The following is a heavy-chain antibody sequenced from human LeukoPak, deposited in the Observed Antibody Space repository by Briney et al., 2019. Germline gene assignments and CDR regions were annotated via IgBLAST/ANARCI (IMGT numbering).Heavy chain of an antibody. V-gene: IGHV3-21*01. CDR2: ISSSSSYI. D-gene: IGHD3-3*01. CDR1: GFTFSSYS. J-gene: IGHJ6*02. CDR3: AREGGGRITIFGVVIRPRPGGEYYGMDV. Sequence: GGSLRLSCGASGFTFSSYSMNWVRQAPGKGLEWVSCISSSSSYIYYADSVKGRFTISRDNAKNSLYLQMNSLRAEDTAVYYCAREGGGRITIFGVVIRPRPGGEYYGMDVWGQGTTVTVSS.